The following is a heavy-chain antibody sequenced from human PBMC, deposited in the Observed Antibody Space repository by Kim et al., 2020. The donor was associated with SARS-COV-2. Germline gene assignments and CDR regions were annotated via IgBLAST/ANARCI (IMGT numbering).Heavy chain of an antibody. Sequence: ASVKVSCKASGYTFTNYGITWVRQAPGQGLEWMGWISAHNGNTNYAQKLQGRVTMTTDTSTTTAYLELRSLRSDDTAVYYCARDLGISGLDDFWRDPLGYWGQGTLVTVSS. D-gene: IGHD3-3*01. CDR3: ARDLGISGLDDFWRDPLGY. CDR2: ISAHNGNT. J-gene: IGHJ4*02. CDR1: GYTFTNYG. V-gene: IGHV1-18*01.